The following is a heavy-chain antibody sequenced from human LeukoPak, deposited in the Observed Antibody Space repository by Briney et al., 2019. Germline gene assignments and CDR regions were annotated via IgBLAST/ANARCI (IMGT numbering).Heavy chain of an antibody. CDR1: GYTFTSYG. CDR3: AREEGLGYCSGGSCSGPNWFDP. J-gene: IGHJ5*02. V-gene: IGHV1-18*01. CDR2: ISAYNGNT. Sequence: ASVKVSCKASGYTFTSYGISWVRQAPGQGLEWMGWISAYNGNTNYAQKFQGRVTMTRDTSTSTVYMELSSLRSEDTAVYYCAREEGLGYCSGGSCSGPNWFDPWGQGTLVTVSS. D-gene: IGHD2-15*01.